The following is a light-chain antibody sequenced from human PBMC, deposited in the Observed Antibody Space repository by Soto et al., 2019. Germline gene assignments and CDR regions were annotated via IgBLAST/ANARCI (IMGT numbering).Light chain of an antibody. V-gene: IGKV3-15*01. CDR2: RAS. CDR3: QQYNNWPPWT. Sequence: EIVMTQSPATLAVSPGDTATLSCRASQSLGGNLAWYQQKPGQAPRLLIFRASSRATGVPARFSASGSGTEFTITISGLQSEDFAVYYCQQYNNWPPWTFGPGTRVEIK. J-gene: IGKJ1*01. CDR1: QSLGGN.